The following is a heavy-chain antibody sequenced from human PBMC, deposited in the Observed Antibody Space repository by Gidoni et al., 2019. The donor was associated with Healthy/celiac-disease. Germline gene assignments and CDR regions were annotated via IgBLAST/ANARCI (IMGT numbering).Heavy chain of an antibody. CDR3: AKDLFGWELLAVLDY. V-gene: IGHV3-9*01. CDR2: ISWNSGSI. D-gene: IGHD1-26*01. Sequence: EVQLVEAGGGLVQPGRSLRLSCSASEFNFDDYAMHWVRQAPGKGLEWVSGISWNSGSIGYADSVKGRFTISRDNAKNSLYLQMNSLRAEDTALYYCAKDLFGWELLAVLDYWGQGTLVTVSS. CDR1: EFNFDDYA. J-gene: IGHJ4*02.